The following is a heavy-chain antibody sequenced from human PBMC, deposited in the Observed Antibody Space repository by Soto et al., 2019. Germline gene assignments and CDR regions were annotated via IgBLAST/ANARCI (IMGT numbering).Heavy chain of an antibody. V-gene: IGHV3-30*03. Sequence: GGSLRLSCVGSGFTFSSYGMHWVRQAPGKGLEWLAVISFDGNYKYHADSVKGRFTISRENAKNSLYLQMNSLRAGDTAVYYCARVGNYEPYGMDVWGQGTTVTVSS. CDR1: GFTFSSYG. CDR3: ARVGNYEPYGMDV. J-gene: IGHJ6*02. D-gene: IGHD3-22*01. CDR2: ISFDGNYK.